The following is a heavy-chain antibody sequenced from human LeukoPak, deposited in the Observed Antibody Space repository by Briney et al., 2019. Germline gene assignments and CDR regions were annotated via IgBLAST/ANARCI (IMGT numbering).Heavy chain of an antibody. D-gene: IGHD3-22*01. Sequence: GGSQTLLRAVSGFPFSIYWKHGVRQAPGKGLVWVSRINSDGSSTSYADSVKGQFTISRDNAKNTLYPQMSSLRAEDTAVYYCARAGVPLLSYFFDIGGQGTTVTVSS. V-gene: IGHV3-74*01. CDR1: GFPFSIYW. J-gene: IGHJ6*02. CDR2: INSDGSST. CDR3: ARAGVPLLSYFFDI.